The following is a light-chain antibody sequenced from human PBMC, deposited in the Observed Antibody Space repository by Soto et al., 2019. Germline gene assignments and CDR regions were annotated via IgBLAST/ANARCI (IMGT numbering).Light chain of an antibody. CDR3: QQYNTFSLT. Sequence: DIQMTQSPSTLSASVGDRVTITCRASQSLSSWLAWYQEKPGKAPKLLIYKASSLESGVPSRFSGSGSETEFTLTIISLQPDDFAAYYCQQYNTFSLTFGGGTKVEIK. V-gene: IGKV1-5*03. J-gene: IGKJ4*02. CDR2: KAS. CDR1: QSLSSW.